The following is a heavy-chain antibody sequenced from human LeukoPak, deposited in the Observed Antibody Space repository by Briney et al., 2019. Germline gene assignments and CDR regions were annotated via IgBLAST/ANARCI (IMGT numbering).Heavy chain of an antibody. CDR1: GFALSSYA. V-gene: IGHV3-23*01. J-gene: IGHJ4*02. Sequence: PGGSLRLSCAASGFALSSYAMSWVRQAPGKGLEWVSAISGSGGSTYYADSVKGRFTISRDNSKNTLYLQMNSLRAEDTAVYYCAKVGTTVSTHSDYWGQGTLVTVSS. D-gene: IGHD4-11*01. CDR3: AKVGTTVSTHSDY. CDR2: ISGSGGST.